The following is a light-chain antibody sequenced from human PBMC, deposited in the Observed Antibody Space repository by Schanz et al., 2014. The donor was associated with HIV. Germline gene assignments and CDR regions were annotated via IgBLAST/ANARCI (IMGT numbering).Light chain of an antibody. J-gene: IGLJ1*01. V-gene: IGLV2-14*03. CDR3: CAYSSSATVV. CDR1: SNDVGTYDF. CDR2: DVT. Sequence: QSVLTQPASVSGSPGQSVTISCSGSSNDVGTYDFVSWYQQHPGKAPILIIYDVTNRPSGISNRFSGSKSGNTASLTISGLQAEDEADYYCCAYSSSATVVFGTGTKLTVL.